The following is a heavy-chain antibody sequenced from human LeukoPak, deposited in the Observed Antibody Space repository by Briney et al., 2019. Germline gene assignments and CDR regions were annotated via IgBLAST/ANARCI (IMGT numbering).Heavy chain of an antibody. D-gene: IGHD1-26*01. CDR1: SGSINSGSYY. CDR2: IYTSGST. Sequence: SETLSLTCTVSSGSINSGSYYWNWIRQPAGKGLEWIGRIYTSGSTNHNPSLKSRVTISVDTSKNQFSLKLSSVTAADTAVYYCARGDYMGATFDYWGQGTLVTVSS. V-gene: IGHV4-61*02. CDR3: ARGDYMGATFDY. J-gene: IGHJ4*02.